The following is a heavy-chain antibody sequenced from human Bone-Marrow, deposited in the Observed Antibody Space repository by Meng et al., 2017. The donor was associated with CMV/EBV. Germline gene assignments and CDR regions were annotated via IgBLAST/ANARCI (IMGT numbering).Heavy chain of an antibody. J-gene: IGHJ6*02. CDR2: INSDGSST. Sequence: GESLKISCAASGFTFSSYAMHWVRQAPGKGLVWVSRINSDGSSTSYADSVKGRFTISRDNAKNTLYLQMNSLRAEDTAVYYCARTGLADTGKANYYYYGMDVWGQGTTVTVSS. CDR3: ARTGLADTGKANYYYYGMDV. V-gene: IGHV3-74*01. D-gene: IGHD5-18*01. CDR1: GFTFSSYA.